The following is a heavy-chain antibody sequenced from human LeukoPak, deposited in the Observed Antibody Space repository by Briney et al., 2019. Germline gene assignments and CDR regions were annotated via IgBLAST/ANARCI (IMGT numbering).Heavy chain of an antibody. J-gene: IGHJ4*02. D-gene: IGHD6-19*01. CDR3: ARDHAQRGWYLTSDYYFDY. CDR1: GYTFTGYY. V-gene: IGHV1-2*02. Sequence: ASVKVSCKASGYTFTGYYIHWVRQAPGQGLEWMGWINPNSGGTNYAQKFQGRVTMTRGTSISTAYMELSRLRSDDTAVYYCARDHAQRGWYLTSDYYFDYWGQGTLVTVSS. CDR2: INPNSGGT.